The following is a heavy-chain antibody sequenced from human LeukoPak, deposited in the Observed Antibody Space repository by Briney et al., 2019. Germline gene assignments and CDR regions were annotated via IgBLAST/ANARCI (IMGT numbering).Heavy chain of an antibody. CDR1: GFTFSSYG. CDR2: ISYDGSNK. Sequence: PGRSLRLSCAASGFTFSSYGMHWVRQAPGKGLEWVAVISYDGSNKYYADSVKGRFTISRDNAKSTVYLQMNSLRAEDTAVYFCARDRYYIFDYWGQGAPVTVSS. J-gene: IGHJ4*02. D-gene: IGHD3-10*01. CDR3: ARDRYYIFDY. V-gene: IGHV3-30*03.